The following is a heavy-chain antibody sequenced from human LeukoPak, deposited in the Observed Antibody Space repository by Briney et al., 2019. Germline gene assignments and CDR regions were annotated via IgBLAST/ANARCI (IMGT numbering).Heavy chain of an antibody. V-gene: IGHV4-34*01. CDR3: ARLYGSGN. CDR2: INHSGST. Sequence: SETLSLTCAAYGGSFSGYYWSWIRQPPGKGLEWIGEINHSGSTNYNPSLKSRVTISVDTSKNQFSLKLSSVTAADTAVYYCARLYGSGNWGQGTLVTVSS. CDR1: GGSFSGYY. D-gene: IGHD3-10*01. J-gene: IGHJ4*02.